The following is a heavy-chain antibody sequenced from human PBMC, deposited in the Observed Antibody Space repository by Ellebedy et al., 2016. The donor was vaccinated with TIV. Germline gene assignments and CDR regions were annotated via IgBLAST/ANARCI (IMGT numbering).Heavy chain of an antibody. D-gene: IGHD2-15*01. CDR3: AKGSDREVAATLDY. Sequence: GGSLRLSXAASGFTFSSYAMSWFRQAPGKGLEWVSAISGSGGSTYYADSVKGRFTVSRDNSKNTLYLQMNSLRAEDTAVYYCAKGSDREVAATLDYWGQGTLVTVSS. CDR1: GFTFSSYA. V-gene: IGHV3-23*01. J-gene: IGHJ4*02. CDR2: ISGSGGST.